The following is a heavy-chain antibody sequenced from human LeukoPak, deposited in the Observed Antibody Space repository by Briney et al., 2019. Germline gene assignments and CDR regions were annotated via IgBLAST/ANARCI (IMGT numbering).Heavy chain of an antibody. CDR1: GGSISSSSYY. CDR2: IYYSGST. D-gene: IGHD3-3*01. CDR3: ARQLRFLEWLPYYFDY. J-gene: IGHJ4*02. V-gene: IGHV4-39*01. Sequence: PSETLSLTCTVSGGSISSSSYYWGWIRQPPGKGLEWIGSIYYSGSTNYNPSLKSRVTISVDTSKNQFSLKLSSVTAADTAVYYCARQLRFLEWLPYYFDYWGQGTLVTVSS.